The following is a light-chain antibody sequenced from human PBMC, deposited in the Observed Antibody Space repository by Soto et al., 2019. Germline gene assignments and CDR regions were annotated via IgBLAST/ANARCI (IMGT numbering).Light chain of an antibody. J-gene: IGKJ1*01. CDR1: QTIDSW. CDR3: QQYHIYSGT. CDR2: KAS. V-gene: IGKV1-5*03. Sequence: DIQMTQSPSTLSASVGERVNITCRASQTIDSWLAWYQQRPGKPPNLLIYKASTLASGVPSRFSGSGSGTEFTLTINSLQPDDFATYYCQQYHIYSGTFGQGTKVDIK.